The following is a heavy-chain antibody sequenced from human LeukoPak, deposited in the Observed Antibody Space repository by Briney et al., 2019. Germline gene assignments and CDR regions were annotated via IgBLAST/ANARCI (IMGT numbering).Heavy chain of an antibody. Sequence: VASVKVSCKASGYTFTSYGISWVRQAPGQGLEWMGIINPSGGSTSYAQKFQGRVTMTRDTSTSTVYMELSSLRSEDTAVYYCARELEQQLVLDYWGQGTLVTVSS. CDR3: ARELEQQLVLDY. D-gene: IGHD6-13*01. CDR1: GYTFTSYG. V-gene: IGHV1-46*03. CDR2: INPSGGST. J-gene: IGHJ4*02.